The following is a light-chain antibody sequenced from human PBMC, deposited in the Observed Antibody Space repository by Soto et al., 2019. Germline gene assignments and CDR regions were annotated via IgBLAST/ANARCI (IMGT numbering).Light chain of an antibody. J-gene: IGKJ4*01. V-gene: IGKV3D-15*01. CDR1: QSLNAN. CDR3: QQCNKWSPLT. Sequence: EIVMTQSPDTLSVSPGERANLSCRASQSLNANLPWYQQKPGQAPTLLIYGASNRATGIPARFSGSGSGTEFTITFSSLQSEDFAVYYCQQCNKWSPLTFGGGTKVEIK. CDR2: GAS.